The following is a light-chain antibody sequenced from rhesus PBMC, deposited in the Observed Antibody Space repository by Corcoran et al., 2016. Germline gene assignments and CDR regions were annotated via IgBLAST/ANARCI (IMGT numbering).Light chain of an antibody. J-gene: IGKJ1*01. CDR2: YAS. CDR3: QQSSSFPRT. V-gene: IGKV6-55*01. CDR1: QSIGSS. Sequence: EIVLTQSPAFQSVTLKEKVTITCQASQSIGSSLHWYQQKPDQSPKLLIKYASQSISGVTSRFSGSGSGTDFTLAINGLEAEDAATYYCQQSSSFPRTFGQGTKVEIK.